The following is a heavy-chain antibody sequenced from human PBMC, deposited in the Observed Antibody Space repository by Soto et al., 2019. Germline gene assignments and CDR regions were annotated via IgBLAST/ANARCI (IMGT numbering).Heavy chain of an antibody. CDR1: GGSISSGGYS. CDR2: MYHSGST. Sequence: SETLSLTCAVSGGSISSGGYSWSWIRQPPGKGLEWIGYMYHSGSTYYNPSLKSRVTIFVDTSQNQLSLIVNYVTAADTAVYYCAKDTSGTMRDYWAQGTLLTVSS. CDR3: AKDTSGTMRDY. J-gene: IGHJ4*02. V-gene: IGHV4-30-2*01.